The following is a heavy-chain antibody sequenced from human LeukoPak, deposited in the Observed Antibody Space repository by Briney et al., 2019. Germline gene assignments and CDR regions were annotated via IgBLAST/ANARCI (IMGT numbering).Heavy chain of an antibody. CDR2: INSNTGGT. CDR1: GYTFTGYY. V-gene: IGHV1-2*02. CDR3: AREEDRYYYDSSGYFVDY. J-gene: IGHJ4*02. D-gene: IGHD3-22*01. Sequence: ASVKVSCKTSGYTFTGYYMHWVRQAPGQGLEWMGWINSNTGGTNYAQKFQGRVTMTRDTSISTAYMELSRLRSDDTAVYYCAREEDRYYYDSSGYFVDYWGQGTLVTVSS.